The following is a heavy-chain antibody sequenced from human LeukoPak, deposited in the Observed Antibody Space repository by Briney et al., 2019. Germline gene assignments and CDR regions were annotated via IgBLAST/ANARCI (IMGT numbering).Heavy chain of an antibody. Sequence: ASVKVSCKASGYTFTSYGISWVRQAPGQGLEWMGWISAYNGNTNYAQKLQGRVTMTTDTSTSTAYVELRSLRSDDTAVYYCARDLRGYCSSTSCYTGPYYFDYWGQGTLVTVSS. CDR2: ISAYNGNT. V-gene: IGHV1-18*01. CDR3: ARDLRGYCSSTSCYTGPYYFDY. CDR1: GYTFTSYG. D-gene: IGHD2-2*02. J-gene: IGHJ4*02.